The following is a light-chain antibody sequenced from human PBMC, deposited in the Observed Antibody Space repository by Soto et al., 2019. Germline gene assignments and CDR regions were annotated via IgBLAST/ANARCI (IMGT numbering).Light chain of an antibody. J-gene: IGKJ2*01. CDR1: QSISSW. CDR2: QAS. Sequence: DIPLTQSPSTLAASVGDRVTITCRASQSISSWLAWYQQKPGKAPKVLMYQASSLKSGVPSRFSGSGSETEFSLTISSRQPDDFATYYCQQYNSYWYTFGQGTKLEIK. V-gene: IGKV1-5*03. CDR3: QQYNSYWYT.